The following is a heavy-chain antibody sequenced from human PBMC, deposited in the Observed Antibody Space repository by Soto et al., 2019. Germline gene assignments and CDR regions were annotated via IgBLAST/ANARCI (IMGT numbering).Heavy chain of an antibody. CDR2: IFPSDSDT. CDR1: GYRFTSYW. CDR3: ARKDKSGYFNWFDP. D-gene: IGHD3-22*01. V-gene: IGHV5-51*01. J-gene: IGHJ5*02. Sequence: GESLKISCRTSGYRFTSYWTAWVRQMPGKGLEWMGIIFPSDSDTRYSPSFQGQVTISADRSTSTVFLQWASLKASDTAVYFCARKDKSGYFNWFDPWGQGTLVTV.